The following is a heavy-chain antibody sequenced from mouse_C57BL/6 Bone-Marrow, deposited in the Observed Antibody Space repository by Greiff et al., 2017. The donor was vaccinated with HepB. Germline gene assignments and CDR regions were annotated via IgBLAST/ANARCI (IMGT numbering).Heavy chain of an antibody. CDR3: TADYYGSRDGFAY. V-gene: IGHV14-4*01. CDR2: IDPENGDT. D-gene: IGHD1-1*01. CDR1: GFNIKDDY. Sequence: VQLQQSGAELVRPGASVKLSCTASGFNIKDDYMHWVKQKPEQGLEWIGWIDPENGDTEYASKFQGKATITADTSSNTAYLQLSSLTSEDTAVYYCTADYYGSRDGFAYWGQGTLVTVSA. J-gene: IGHJ3*01.